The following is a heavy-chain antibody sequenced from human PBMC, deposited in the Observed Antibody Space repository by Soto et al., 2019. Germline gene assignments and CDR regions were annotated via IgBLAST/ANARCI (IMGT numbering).Heavy chain of an antibody. CDR3: VRERRDSWPTMFFDY. D-gene: IGHD2-15*01. CDR2: AYATGST. CDR1: GGPVSKVGNF. J-gene: IGHJ4*02. Sequence: QVQLRRWARGRVNPYKPLPPPCPAPGGPVSKVGNFWGWFGQLPGKALEWIGYAYATGSTLYNPSLKSRVTMSMDTSKNQFSLKLNSATAADTAVYYCVRERRDSWPTMFFDYWGQGSLVTVSS. V-gene: IGHV4-31*03.